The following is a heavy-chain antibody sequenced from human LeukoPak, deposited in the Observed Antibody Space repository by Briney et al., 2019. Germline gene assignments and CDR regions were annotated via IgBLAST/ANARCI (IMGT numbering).Heavy chain of an antibody. CDR1: GFTFSNYA. D-gene: IGHD6-6*01. Sequence: GGSLRLSCAASGFTFSNYATSWVRQTPEKGLEWVSAITDSGGDTYHADSVEGRFSISRDNSKNILYMQMNSLRVEDTAMYYCAKGSRSSRPYYFDFWGQGTLVTVSS. CDR3: AKGSRSSRPYYFDF. CDR2: ITDSGGDT. J-gene: IGHJ4*02. V-gene: IGHV3-23*01.